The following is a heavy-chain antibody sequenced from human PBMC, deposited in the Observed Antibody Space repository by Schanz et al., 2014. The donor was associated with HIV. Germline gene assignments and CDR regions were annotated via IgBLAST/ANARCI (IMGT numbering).Heavy chain of an antibody. J-gene: IGHJ5*02. CDR1: GGTLSNYG. CDR3: AGSSEYSSGWYVL. D-gene: IGHD3-22*01. Sequence: QVQLVQSGAEVRNPGASVKVSCKASGGTLSNYGISWVRQAPGQGLEWMGMVIPVLDTAKYAQKFQGRVTITADESTSTAYMELSSLRSEDTAVYFCAGSSEYSSGWYVLWGQGTLVTVSS. V-gene: IGHV1-69*11. CDR2: VIPVLDTA.